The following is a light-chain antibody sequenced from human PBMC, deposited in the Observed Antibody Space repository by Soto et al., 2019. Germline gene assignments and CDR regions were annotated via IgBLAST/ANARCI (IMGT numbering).Light chain of an antibody. CDR2: GAS. V-gene: IGKV3-20*01. Sequence: EIVLTQSPGTLSLSPGERATLSCRTSQSVSSSHLVWYQQKPGQPPRLLIYGASSRATDISDRFSGSGSGTDFTLTISRLEPEDFAVYYCQQCCISPPTFGQGPKVEIK. CDR1: QSVSSSH. CDR3: QQCCISPPT. J-gene: IGKJ1*01.